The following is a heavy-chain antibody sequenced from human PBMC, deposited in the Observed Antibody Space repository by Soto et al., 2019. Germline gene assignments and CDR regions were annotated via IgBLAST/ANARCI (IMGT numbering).Heavy chain of an antibody. J-gene: IGHJ6*03. D-gene: IGHD4-4*01. CDR1: GYTFTTYA. V-gene: IGHV1-3*01. CDR3: ARGGIGNSLYYYMDV. Sequence: QVQLVQSGAEVKKPGASVKVSCKASGYTFTTYAMHWVRQAPGQRLEWLGWIIAGNGNTKYSQKFQGRVTITGDTSASTAYMQLRSLRSEDTAVYYCARGGIGNSLYYYMDVWGTGTTVTVSS. CDR2: IIAGNGNT.